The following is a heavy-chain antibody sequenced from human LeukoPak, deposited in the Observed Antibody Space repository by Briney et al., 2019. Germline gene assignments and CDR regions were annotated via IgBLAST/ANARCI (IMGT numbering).Heavy chain of an antibody. CDR1: GFTFSSYA. CDR3: AKETVAAPPIDY. CDR2: VSGSGYST. V-gene: IGHV3-23*01. Sequence: GEFLKLSCAASGFTFSSYAMSWVRQAPGKGLEWVSAVSGSGYSTYYADSVKGRFTISRDNSKNTLFLQMNSLRAEDTAVYYCAKETVAAPPIDYWGQGTLVTVSS. J-gene: IGHJ4*02. D-gene: IGHD6-19*01.